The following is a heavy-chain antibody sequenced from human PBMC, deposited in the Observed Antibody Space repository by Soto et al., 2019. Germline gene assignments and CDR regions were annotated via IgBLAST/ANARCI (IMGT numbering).Heavy chain of an antibody. Sequence: GASVKVSCKASGYTFTSYAMHWVRQAPGQRLEWMGWINAGNGNTKYSQKFQGRVTITRDTSASTAYMELSSLRSEDTAVYYCARDKGRFQLPLNWFDPWGRGPLVAVSS. V-gene: IGHV1-3*01. CDR1: GYTFTSYA. J-gene: IGHJ5*02. CDR2: INAGNGNT. D-gene: IGHD6-6*01. CDR3: ARDKGRFQLPLNWFDP.